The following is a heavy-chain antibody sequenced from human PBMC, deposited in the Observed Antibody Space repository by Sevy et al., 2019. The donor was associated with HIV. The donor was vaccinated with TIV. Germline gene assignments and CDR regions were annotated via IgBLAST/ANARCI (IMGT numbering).Heavy chain of an antibody. CDR2: ISCDASNK. V-gene: IGHV3-30*04. J-gene: IGHJ1*01. CDR1: GFTFSRYS. CDR3: ALERLASDVAEYFEN. Sequence: GGSLRLSCAASGFTFSRYSMHWVRQAPGKGLEWVATISCDASNKHYEDSVKGRFTIAKDNVQNSLFLQMNSLRPEDTAVYYCALERLASDVAEYFENWGQGTLVTVSS. D-gene: IGHD1-1*01.